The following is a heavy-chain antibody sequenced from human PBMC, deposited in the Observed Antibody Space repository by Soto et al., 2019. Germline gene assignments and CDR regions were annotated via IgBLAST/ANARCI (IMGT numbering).Heavy chain of an antibody. CDR3: ARAAPSRISSYGMDV. Sequence: SETLSLTCTVSGGSISSYYWSWIRQPPGKGLEWIGYIYYSGSTNYNPPLKSRVTISVDTSKNQFSLKLSSVTAADTAVYYCARAAPSRISSYGMDVWGQGTTVTVSS. J-gene: IGHJ6*02. CDR1: GGSISSYY. V-gene: IGHV4-59*01. CDR2: IYYSGST. D-gene: IGHD6-6*01.